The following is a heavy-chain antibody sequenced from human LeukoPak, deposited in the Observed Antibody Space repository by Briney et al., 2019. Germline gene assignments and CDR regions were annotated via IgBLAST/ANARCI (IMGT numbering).Heavy chain of an antibody. CDR3: VTTGRYCSGGNCPGY. J-gene: IGHJ4*02. D-gene: IGHD2-15*01. V-gene: IGHV4-38-2*02. CDR2: IYHSGST. Sequence: SETLSLTCTVSGYSISSGNYWGWIRQPPGKGLEWIGNIYHSGSTYYNSSLKSRVTISVDTSKNQFSLKLSSLTAADTAVYYCVTTGRYCSGGNCPGYWGQGTLVTVSS. CDR1: GYSISSGNY.